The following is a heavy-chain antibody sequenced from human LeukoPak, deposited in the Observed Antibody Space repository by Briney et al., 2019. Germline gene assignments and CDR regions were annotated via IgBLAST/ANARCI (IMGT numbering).Heavy chain of an antibody. CDR1: GYSFTSYW. Sequence: GESLKISCKGSGYSFTSYWIGWVRQMPGKGLEWMGIIYPGDSDTRYSPSFQGQVTISADKSISTAYLQWSSLKTSDTAMYYCARQGELRYFDWLSHTDWFDPWGQGTLVTVSS. CDR2: IYPGDSDT. V-gene: IGHV5-51*01. D-gene: IGHD3-9*01. J-gene: IGHJ5*02. CDR3: ARQGELRYFDWLSHTDWFDP.